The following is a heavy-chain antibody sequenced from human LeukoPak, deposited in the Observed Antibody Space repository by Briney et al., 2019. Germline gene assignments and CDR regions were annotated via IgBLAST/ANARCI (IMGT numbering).Heavy chain of an antibody. CDR2: IYPGDSDT. J-gene: IGHJ4*02. CDR1: GYSFTNYW. CDR3: ARHGGGRDGYNSFDY. V-gene: IGHV5-51*01. D-gene: IGHD5-24*01. Sequence: GESLKISCKGSGYSFTNYWIAWVRKMPGKGLKWMGIIYPGDSDTRYSPSFQGQVTISADKSISTAYLQWSSLKASDTAMYYCARHGGGRDGYNSFDYWGQGTLVTVSS.